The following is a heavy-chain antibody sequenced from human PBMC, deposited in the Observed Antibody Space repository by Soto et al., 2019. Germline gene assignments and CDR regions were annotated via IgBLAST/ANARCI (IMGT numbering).Heavy chain of an antibody. V-gene: IGHV3-33*01. CDR2: IWYDGSNK. CDR1: GFTFSSYG. J-gene: IGHJ6*02. Sequence: GGSLRLSCAASGFTFSSYGMHWVRQAPGKGLEWVAVIWYDGSNKYYADSVKGRFTISRDNSKNTLYLQMNSLRAEDTAVYYCARPPSPLYYYGMDVWGQGTTVTVSS. CDR3: ARPPSPLYYYGMDV.